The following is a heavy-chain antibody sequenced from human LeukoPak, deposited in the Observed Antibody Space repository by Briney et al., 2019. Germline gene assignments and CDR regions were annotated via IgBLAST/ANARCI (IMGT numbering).Heavy chain of an antibody. V-gene: IGHV1-2*02. CDR3: VRDTLDTAMDLFDY. CDR1: GYTFTSYD. Sequence: GASVKVSCKASGYTFTSYDINWVRQATGQGLEWMGWINPNSGGTNYAQKFQDRVTMTRDTSITTAYMELSRLTSDDTAVYYCVRDTLDTAMDLFDYWGQGTLVTVSS. CDR2: INPNSGGT. J-gene: IGHJ4*02. D-gene: IGHD5-18*01.